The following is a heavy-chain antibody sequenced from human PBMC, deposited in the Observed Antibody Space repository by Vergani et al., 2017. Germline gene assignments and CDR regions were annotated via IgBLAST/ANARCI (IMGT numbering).Heavy chain of an antibody. D-gene: IGHD2-15*01. CDR1: GGSMSGYY. J-gene: IGHJ2*01. Sequence: QVRLQESGPGLVKPSETLSLTCSVSGGSMSGYYWSWIRQPPGKELEWIGYVFRYGNVNYNPSFNFRAAIDTSNNQLSLRLSSVTAADTAVYYCARDFGGEWYFDLWGRGTFVTVSS. CDR3: ARDFGGEWYFDL. CDR2: VFRYGNV. V-gene: IGHV4-59*01.